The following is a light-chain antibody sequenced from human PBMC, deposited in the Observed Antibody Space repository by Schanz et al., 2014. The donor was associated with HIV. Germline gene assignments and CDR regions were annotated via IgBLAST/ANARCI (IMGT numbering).Light chain of an antibody. CDR1: QSLGSNF. CDR3: QQYDSPPWA. V-gene: IGKV3-20*01. J-gene: IGKJ1*01. CDR2: GAS. Sequence: IVLTQSPGTLSLSPGERATLSCRASQSLGSNFVAWYQQKPGQAPRLLIFGASNRATGVPDRFIGSESGTDFTLTISSMEPEDYAVYYCQQYDSPPWAFGQGTKVEI.